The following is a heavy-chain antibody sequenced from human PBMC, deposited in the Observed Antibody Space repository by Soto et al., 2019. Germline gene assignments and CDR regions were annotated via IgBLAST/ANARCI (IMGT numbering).Heavy chain of an antibody. Sequence: PGGSLRLSCAASGFTVSSSYISWIRQAPGKGLEWISVFYISTTRYYADSEKGRFTISRDNSKNTGYLQMNAVRSEDTVVYFCARGRRGRDAGWFDPWGHGTLVTVSS. V-gene: IGHV3-66*01. D-gene: IGHD2-21*02. CDR2: FYISTTR. CDR3: ARGRRGRDAGWFDP. CDR1: GFTVSSSY. J-gene: IGHJ5*02.